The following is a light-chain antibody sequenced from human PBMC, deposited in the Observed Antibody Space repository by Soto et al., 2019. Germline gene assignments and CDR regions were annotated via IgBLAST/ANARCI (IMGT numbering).Light chain of an antibody. V-gene: IGKV3D-15*01. Sequence: ENVLTHSPGTLSLSPGERATLSCRSSQSVIGNYLAWYQQKPGQAPRLLIYGASNWATGVPDRFSGSGSGTDFTLTISSLQSEDFAVYYCQQYNNWPWTFGQGTKV. CDR1: QSVIGN. J-gene: IGKJ1*01. CDR3: QQYNNWPWT. CDR2: GAS.